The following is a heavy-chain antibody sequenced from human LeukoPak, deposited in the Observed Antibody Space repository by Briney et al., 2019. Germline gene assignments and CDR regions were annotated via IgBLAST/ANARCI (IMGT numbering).Heavy chain of an antibody. D-gene: IGHD3-22*01. CDR1: GFTFSSYE. CDR3: ARGQYSGYYYFNF. V-gene: IGHV3-48*03. Sequence: GGSLRLSCAASGFTFSSYEMNWVRQAPGKGLEWVSYISSSGSTIYYADSVKGRFTISRDNAKNSLYLQMNSLRAEDTAVYYCARGQYSGYYYFNFWVQGTLVTVSS. CDR2: ISSSGSTI. J-gene: IGHJ4*02.